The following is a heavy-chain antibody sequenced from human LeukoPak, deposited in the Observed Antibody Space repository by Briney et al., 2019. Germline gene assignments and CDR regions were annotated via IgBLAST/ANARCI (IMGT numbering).Heavy chain of an antibody. V-gene: IGHV3-23*01. CDR3: AKDMDPIYDYVWGSYRRNPFDY. Sequence: SGGSLRLSCAASGFTFSSYAMSWVRQAPGKGLEWVSAISGSGGSTYYADSAKGRFTISRDNPKNTLYMQMNSLRAEDTAVYYCAKDMDPIYDYVWGSYRRNPFDYWGQGTLVTVSS. CDR2: ISGSGGST. J-gene: IGHJ4*02. CDR1: GFTFSSYA. D-gene: IGHD3-16*02.